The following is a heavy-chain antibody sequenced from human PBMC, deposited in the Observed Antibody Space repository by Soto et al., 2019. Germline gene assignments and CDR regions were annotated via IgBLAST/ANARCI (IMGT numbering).Heavy chain of an antibody. CDR1: GGSVSSGSYY. D-gene: IGHD5-12*01. CDR2: IYYSGST. J-gene: IGHJ4*02. V-gene: IGHV4-61*01. Sequence: KASETLSLTCTVSGGSVSSGSYYWSWIRQPPGKGLEWIGYIYYSGSTNYNPSLKSRVTISVDTSKNQFSLKLSSVTAADTAVYYCARTFRDGYNFDYWGQGTLVTVS. CDR3: ARTFRDGYNFDY.